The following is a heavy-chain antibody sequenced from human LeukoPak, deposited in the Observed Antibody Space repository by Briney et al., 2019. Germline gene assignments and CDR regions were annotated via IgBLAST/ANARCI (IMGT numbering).Heavy chain of an antibody. CDR3: ATWGSMYYYDSSGNAFDY. Sequence: VASVKVSCKASGYTFTSYYMHWVRQAPGQGLEWMGIIDPSGGSTSYAQKFQGRVTMTRDMSTSTVYMELSSLRSEDTAVYYCATWGSMYYYDSSGNAFDYWGQGTLVTVSS. CDR1: GYTFTSYY. CDR2: IDPSGGST. J-gene: IGHJ4*02. D-gene: IGHD3-22*01. V-gene: IGHV1-46*01.